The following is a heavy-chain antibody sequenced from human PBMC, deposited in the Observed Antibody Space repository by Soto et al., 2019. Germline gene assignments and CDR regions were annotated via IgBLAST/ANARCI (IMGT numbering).Heavy chain of an antibody. D-gene: IGHD3-22*01. CDR3: AREGPSTYYYDSSGYSFDY. V-gene: IGHV4-30-4*01. CDR2: IYYSGST. CDR1: GGSISSGDYY. J-gene: IGHJ4*02. Sequence: QVQLQESGPGLVKPSQTLSLTCTVSGGSISSGDYYWSWIRQPPGKGLEWIGYIYYSGSTYYNPSLKSRVTISVDTSKNQFSLKLSSVTAADTAVYYCAREGPSTYYYDSSGYSFDYWGQGTLVTVSS.